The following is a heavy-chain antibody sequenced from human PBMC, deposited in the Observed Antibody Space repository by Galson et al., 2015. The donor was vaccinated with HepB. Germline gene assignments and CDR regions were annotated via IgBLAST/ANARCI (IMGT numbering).Heavy chain of an antibody. CDR1: GSIFRHHA. CDR2: INGRGSTR. D-gene: IGHD3-16*01. V-gene: IGHV3-23*01. CDR3: VKEGSWFGGDWFDP. J-gene: IGHJ5*02. Sequence: SLRLSCAGSGSIFRHHAMAWIRQAPGKGLEWVSGINGRGSTRSYSDAVKGRFSISRDNSKDTVFLQMDNLRAEDTAVYYCVKEGSWFGGDWFDPWGQGALVTVSS.